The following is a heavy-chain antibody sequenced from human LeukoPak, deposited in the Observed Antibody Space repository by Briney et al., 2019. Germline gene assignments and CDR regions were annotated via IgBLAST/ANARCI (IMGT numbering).Heavy chain of an antibody. Sequence: GGSLRLSCAASGFTFSSYGMHWVRQAPGKGLEWVAFIRYDGSNKYYADSVKGRFTISRDNSKNTLYLQMNSLRAEDTAVYYCAKDRYVRYCSSTSCYRQNYFDYWGQGTLVTVSS. J-gene: IGHJ4*02. D-gene: IGHD2-2*01. CDR1: GFTFSSYG. CDR3: AKDRYVRYCSSTSCYRQNYFDY. CDR2: IRYDGSNK. V-gene: IGHV3-30*02.